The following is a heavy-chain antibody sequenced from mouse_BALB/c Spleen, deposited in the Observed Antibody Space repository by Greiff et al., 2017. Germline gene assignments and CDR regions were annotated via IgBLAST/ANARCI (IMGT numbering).Heavy chain of an antibody. CDR3: ARQGNDYQAGFAY. V-gene: IGHV5-9-3*01. CDR1: GFTFSSYA. Sequence: EVKLVESGGGLVKPGGSLKLSCAASGFTFSSYAMSWVRQTPEKRLEWVATISSGGSYTYYPDSVKGRFTISRDNAKNTLYLQMSSLRSEDTAMYYCARQGNDYQAGFAYWGQGTLVTVSA. D-gene: IGHD2-4*01. CDR2: ISSGGSYT. J-gene: IGHJ3*01.